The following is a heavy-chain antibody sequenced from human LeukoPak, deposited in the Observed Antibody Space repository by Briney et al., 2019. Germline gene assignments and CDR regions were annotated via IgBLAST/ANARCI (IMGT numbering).Heavy chain of an antibody. CDR1: GASFSGSPYY. J-gene: IGHJ4*02. V-gene: IGHV4-39*02. D-gene: IGHD1-26*01. CDR3: AKGGGYGLIDY. Sequence: PSETLSLTCTVSGASFSGSPYYWGWIRQPPGKGLEWIGSIYSSGSTYYNASLQSRVTISIETSKNQISLRLNSVTAADTAIYYCAKGGGYGLIDYWGQGTLVTVSS. CDR2: IYSSGST.